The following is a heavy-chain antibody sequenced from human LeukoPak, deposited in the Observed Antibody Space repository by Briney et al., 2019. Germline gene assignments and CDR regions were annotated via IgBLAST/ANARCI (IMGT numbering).Heavy chain of an antibody. J-gene: IGHJ5*02. D-gene: IGHD6-19*01. Sequence: GGSLRLSCAASGFTFSDYSMTWVRQAPGKGLEWVSAITGDGAYTDYADSVKGRFTISRDNPNNALYLQMNSLRAEDTAVYYCAKRNSFSSGWFTAWGQGTLVTVSS. CDR1: GFTFSDYS. CDR3: AKRNSFSSGWFTA. V-gene: IGHV3-23*01. CDR2: ITGDGAYT.